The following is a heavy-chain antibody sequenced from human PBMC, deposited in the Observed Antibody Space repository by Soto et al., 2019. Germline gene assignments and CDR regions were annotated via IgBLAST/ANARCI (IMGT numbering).Heavy chain of an antibody. Sequence: PSETPSITCTVSGGSISSYYWSWIRQPPGKGLEWIGYIYYSGSTNYNPSLKSRVTISVDTSKNQFSLKLNSMTAADTAVYYCARHNYGSGSTYFDYWGQGTLVTVSS. J-gene: IGHJ4*02. CDR2: IYYSGST. V-gene: IGHV4-59*08. CDR1: GGSISSYY. CDR3: ARHNYGSGSTYFDY. D-gene: IGHD3-10*01.